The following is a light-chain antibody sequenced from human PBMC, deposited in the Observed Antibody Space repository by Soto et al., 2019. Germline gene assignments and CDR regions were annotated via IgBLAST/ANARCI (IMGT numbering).Light chain of an antibody. CDR1: QSVSIW. V-gene: IGKV1-5*01. Sequence: IHLPQSPSTLSASVGDRVTITCRASQSVSIWWAWYRQKPGKAPEVLVWDASSLQRGVPSRFSGSGSGTDFTLTISSLQAEDFAVYYCQQRSNWPWTFGQGTKVDIK. CDR2: DAS. CDR3: QQRSNWPWT. J-gene: IGKJ1*01.